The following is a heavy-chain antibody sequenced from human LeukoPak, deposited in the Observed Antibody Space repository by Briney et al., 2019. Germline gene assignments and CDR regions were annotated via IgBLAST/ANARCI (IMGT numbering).Heavy chain of an antibody. J-gene: IGHJ4*02. CDR1: GGSISSYY. CDR2: IYYSGST. V-gene: IGHV4-59*01. Sequence: PSETLSLTCTVSGGSISSYYWSWIRQPPGKGLEWIGYIYYSGSTNYNPSLKSRVTISVDTSKNQLSLKLSSVTAADTAVYYCARGMGDGYNYYFDYWGQGTLVTVSS. CDR3: ARGMGDGYNYYFDY. D-gene: IGHD5-12*01.